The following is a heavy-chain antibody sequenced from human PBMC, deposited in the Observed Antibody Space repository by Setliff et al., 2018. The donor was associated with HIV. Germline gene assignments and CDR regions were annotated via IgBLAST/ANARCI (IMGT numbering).Heavy chain of an antibody. D-gene: IGHD2-15*01. CDR3: ARAIGDASGGGLDV. Sequence: SETLSLTCTVSGGSISSYYWSWIRQPPGKGLEWIGYIFYSGSTNYNPSLKSRVTISVDASKNQFSLRLSSVTAADTAVYYCARAIGDASGGGLDVWGPGTTVTVSS. J-gene: IGHJ6*02. CDR1: GGSISSYY. CDR2: IFYSGST. V-gene: IGHV4-59*01.